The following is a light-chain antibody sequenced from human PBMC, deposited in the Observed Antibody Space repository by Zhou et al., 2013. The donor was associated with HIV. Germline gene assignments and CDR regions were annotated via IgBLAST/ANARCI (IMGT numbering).Light chain of an antibody. Sequence: EIVLTQSPGTLSLSAGETGTLSCRASQSISGSYIAWYQQKRGQPPRLLIYGASKRATGVPDRFSGSGSGRDFTLTISRLEPEEFALYYCHYYGSSPWTFGQGTQVEVK. CDR2: GAS. CDR1: QSISGSY. V-gene: IGKV3-20*01. CDR3: HYYGSSPWT. J-gene: IGKJ1*01.